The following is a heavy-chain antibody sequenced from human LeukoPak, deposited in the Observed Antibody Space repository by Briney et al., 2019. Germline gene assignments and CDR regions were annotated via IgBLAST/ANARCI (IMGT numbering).Heavy chain of an antibody. Sequence: SETLSLTCTVSGGSISSSSYYWGWIRQPPGKGLEWIGNIYYSGGTYYNPSLKSRVTISVDTSKNQFSLKLSSVTAADTAVYYCARRRYESGTSYPSYFDYWGQGTLVTVSS. CDR1: GGSISSSSYY. CDR3: ARRRYESGTSYPSYFDY. D-gene: IGHD3-22*01. CDR2: IYYSGGT. J-gene: IGHJ4*02. V-gene: IGHV4-39*01.